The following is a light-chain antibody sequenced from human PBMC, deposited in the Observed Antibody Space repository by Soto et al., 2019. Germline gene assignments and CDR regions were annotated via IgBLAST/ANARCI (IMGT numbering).Light chain of an antibody. V-gene: IGKV3-20*01. CDR3: QQYGSSPLT. CDR2: GAS. CDR1: QSVSSSY. Sequence: DIVLTQSPGTLSLSPGERATLSCRASQSVSSSYLAWYQQKPGQAPRLLIYGASIRATGIPDRFSGSGSGTDFTLTISRLESEDFAVYYCQQYGSSPLTCGGGTKVEIK. J-gene: IGKJ4*01.